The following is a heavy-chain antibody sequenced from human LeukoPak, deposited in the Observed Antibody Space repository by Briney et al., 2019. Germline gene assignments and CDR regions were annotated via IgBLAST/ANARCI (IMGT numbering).Heavy chain of an antibody. CDR1: GYSFTSYW. D-gene: IGHD5-24*01. Sequence: GGSLQISGKGSGYSFTSYWSGGVRQLPGKGLEWMGIIYPGDSDTRYSPSFPGQVTISADKSISTAYLQWSSLKASDTAMYYCARGRELIDYWGQGTLVTVSS. CDR2: IYPGDSDT. J-gene: IGHJ4*02. V-gene: IGHV5-51*01. CDR3: ARGRELIDY.